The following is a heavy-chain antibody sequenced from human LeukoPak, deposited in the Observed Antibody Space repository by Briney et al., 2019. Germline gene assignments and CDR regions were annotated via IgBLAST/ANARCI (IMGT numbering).Heavy chain of an antibody. CDR1: GYTFTSYG. CDR3: AREGDVLLWFGESDGGGY. CDR2: ISAYNGNT. J-gene: IGHJ4*02. V-gene: IGHV1-18*01. Sequence: GASVKVSCKASGYTFTSYGISWVRQAPGQGLEWMGWISAYNGNTNYAQKLQGRVTMTTDTSTSTAYMELRSLRSDDTAVYYCAREGDVLLWFGESDGGGYWGQGTLVTVSS. D-gene: IGHD3-10*01.